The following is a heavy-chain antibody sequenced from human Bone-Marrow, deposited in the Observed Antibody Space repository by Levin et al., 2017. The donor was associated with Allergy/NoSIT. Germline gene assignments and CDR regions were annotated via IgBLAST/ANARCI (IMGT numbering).Heavy chain of an antibody. D-gene: IGHD2-15*01. J-gene: IGHJ4*02. Sequence: GESLKISCAASGFTFSPYSMHWVRQAPGKGLEWVSSISTSSNIIYYADSVKGRFTISRDNAKNSLYLQMNSLRAEDTAVYYCARDCSGGSCFDYWGQGTQVTVSS. V-gene: IGHV3-21*01. CDR1: GFTFSPYS. CDR3: ARDCSGGSCFDY. CDR2: ISTSSNII.